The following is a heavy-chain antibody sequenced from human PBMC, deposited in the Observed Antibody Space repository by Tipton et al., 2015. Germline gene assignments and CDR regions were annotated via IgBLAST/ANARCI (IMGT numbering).Heavy chain of an antibody. CDR2: IHYSGSI. Sequence: TLSLTCTVSGAFINSYYWSWIRQPPGKGLEWVGYIHYSGSINYNPSLKSRVTISIDTSRTQFSLKLSSVTAADTAFYFCGRGDDSTAMATGFDYWGQGALVTVSS. CDR3: GRGDDSTAMATGFDY. CDR1: GAFINSYY. J-gene: IGHJ4*02. V-gene: IGHV4-59*07. D-gene: IGHD5-18*01.